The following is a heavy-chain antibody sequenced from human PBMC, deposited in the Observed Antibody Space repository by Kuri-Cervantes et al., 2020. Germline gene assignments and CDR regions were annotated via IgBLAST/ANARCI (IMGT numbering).Heavy chain of an antibody. CDR1: GGSISSGGYS. D-gene: IGHD6-13*01. Sequence: LRLSCAVSGGSISSGGYSWSWIRQPPGKGLEWIGYIYHSGSTYYNPSLKSRVTISVDTSKNQFSLKLSSVTAADTAVYYCGLAAAEVKDAFDIWGQGTMVTVSS. CDR2: IYHSGST. J-gene: IGHJ3*02. CDR3: GLAAAEVKDAFDI. V-gene: IGHV4-30-2*05.